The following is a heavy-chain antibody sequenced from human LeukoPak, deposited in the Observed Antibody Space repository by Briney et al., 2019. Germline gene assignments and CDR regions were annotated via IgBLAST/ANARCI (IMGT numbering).Heavy chain of an antibody. CDR1: GGSFSGYY. CDR3: ARGKVAVAGTSWFDP. J-gene: IGHJ5*02. Sequence: SETLSLTCAVYGGSFSGYYWSWIRQPPGKGLGWIGEINHSGSTNYNPSLKSRVTISVDTSKNQFSLKLSSVTAADTAVYYCARGKVAVAGTSWFDPWGQGTLVTVSS. V-gene: IGHV4-34*01. D-gene: IGHD6-19*01. CDR2: INHSGST.